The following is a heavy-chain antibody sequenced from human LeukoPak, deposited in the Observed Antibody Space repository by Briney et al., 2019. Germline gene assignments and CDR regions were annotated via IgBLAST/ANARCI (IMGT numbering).Heavy chain of an antibody. Sequence: AGGSLRLSCAASGFTFSSYAMSWVRQAPGKGLEWVSAISGSGGSTYYADSVKGRFTISRDNSKNTLYLQMNSLRAEDTAVYYCAKQLEILWFGEPYDYWGQGTLVTVSS. D-gene: IGHD3-10*01. V-gene: IGHV3-23*01. CDR2: ISGSGGST. CDR1: GFTFSSYA. J-gene: IGHJ4*02. CDR3: AKQLEILWFGEPYDY.